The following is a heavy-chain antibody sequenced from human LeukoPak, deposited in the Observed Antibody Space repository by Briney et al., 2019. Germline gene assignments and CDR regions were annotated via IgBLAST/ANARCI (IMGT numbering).Heavy chain of an antibody. CDR2: ISISSSYI. V-gene: IGHV3-21*01. J-gene: IGHJ4*02. CDR3: ARDQWQHLVQGRPFDY. D-gene: IGHD6-13*01. Sequence: PGGSLRLSCAASGFTFSTYSMNWVRQAPGKGLEWVSSISISSSYIYYADSVKGRFTISRDNAKNSLYLQMNSLRVEDTAVYYCARDQWQHLVQGRPFDYWGQGTLVTVSS. CDR1: GFTFSTYS.